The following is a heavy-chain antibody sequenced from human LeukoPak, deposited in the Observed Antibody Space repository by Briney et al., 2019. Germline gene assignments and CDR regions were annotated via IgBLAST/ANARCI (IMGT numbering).Heavy chain of an antibody. J-gene: IGHJ4*02. D-gene: IGHD3-3*01. CDR1: GYTFTSYG. CDR2: ISAYNGNT. CDR3: ARATGDFWSGYYFDY. V-gene: IGHV1-18*01. Sequence: GASVKVSCKASGYTFTSYGISWVRQAPGQGLEWMGWISAYNGNTNYAQKLQGRVTMTTDTSTSTAYMELRSLRSDDTAVYYCARATGDFWSGYYFDYWGQGTLVTVSS.